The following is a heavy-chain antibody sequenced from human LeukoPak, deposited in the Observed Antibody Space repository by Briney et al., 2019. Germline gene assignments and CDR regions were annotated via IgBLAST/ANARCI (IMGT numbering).Heavy chain of an antibody. D-gene: IGHD2-8*02. V-gene: IGHV1-69*06. CDR3: ARDSGHAVLVPRGFDI. Sequence: SVKVSCKASGGKLNNFAVTWVRQAPGQGLVWVGRIIPLSGTANFAQEFQGRVSITADKSTSTAYMELRSLRSEDTAVYYCARDSGHAVLVPRGFDIWGQGTMVTVSS. J-gene: IGHJ3*02. CDR1: GGKLNNFA. CDR2: IIPLSGTA.